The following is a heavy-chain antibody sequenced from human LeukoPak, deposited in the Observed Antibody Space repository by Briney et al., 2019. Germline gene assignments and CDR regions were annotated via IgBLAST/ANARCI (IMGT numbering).Heavy chain of an antibody. CDR2: ISYDGSNK. Sequence: PGGSLRLSCAASGFTFSSYAMHWVRQAPGKGLEWVAVISYDGSNKYYADSVKGRFTISRDNSKNTLYLQMNSLRAEDTAVYYCARASPKRGEKRQVDYWGQGTLVTVSS. CDR3: ARASPKRGEKRQVDY. CDR1: GFTFSSYA. J-gene: IGHJ4*02. D-gene: IGHD3-16*01. V-gene: IGHV3-30-3*01.